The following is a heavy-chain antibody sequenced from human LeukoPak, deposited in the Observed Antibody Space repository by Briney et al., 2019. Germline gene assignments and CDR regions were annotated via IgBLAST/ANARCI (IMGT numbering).Heavy chain of an antibody. CDR3: ARDSNVDTAMVTDY. J-gene: IGHJ4*02. V-gene: IGHV1-2*02. Sequence: GASVKVSCKASGYTFTGYYMHWVRQAPGQGLEWMGWINPNSGGTNYAQKFQGRVTMTRDTSISTAYMELSRLRSDDTAVYYCARDSNVDTAMVTDYWGQGTLVTVSS. CDR2: INPNSGGT. D-gene: IGHD5-18*01. CDR1: GYTFTGYY.